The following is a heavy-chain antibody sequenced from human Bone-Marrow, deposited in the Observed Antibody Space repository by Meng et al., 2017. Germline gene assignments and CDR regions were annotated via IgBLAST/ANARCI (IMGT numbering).Heavy chain of an antibody. CDR3: ARDEGAVAGKN. D-gene: IGHD6-19*01. Sequence: QGQRVESGAGGKKPGSSVKVSCKASGGTFSSYAISWVRQAPGQGLEWMGGIIPIFGTANYAQKFQGRVTITADESTSTAYMELSSLRSEDTAVYYCARDEGAVAGKNWGQGTLVTVSS. CDR1: GGTFSSYA. V-gene: IGHV1-69*01. CDR2: IIPIFGTA. J-gene: IGHJ4*02.